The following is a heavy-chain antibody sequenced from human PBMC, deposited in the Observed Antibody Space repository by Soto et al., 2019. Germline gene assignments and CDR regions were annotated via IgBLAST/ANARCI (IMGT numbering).Heavy chain of an antibody. D-gene: IGHD2-21*02. V-gene: IGHV3-23*01. Sequence: EVQLLESGGGLVQPGGSLRLSCAASGFTFSNYAMTWVRQAPGKGLEWVSTISGGGDGTCYADSVKGRFTISRDNSRNTVYLQMNRLRAEDTAVYYCAKKGLGSLTTYCNSGDCHYAFDIWGQGTMVTVSS. CDR1: GFTFSNYA. CDR3: AKKGLGSLTTYCNSGDCHYAFDI. CDR2: ISGGGDGT. J-gene: IGHJ3*02.